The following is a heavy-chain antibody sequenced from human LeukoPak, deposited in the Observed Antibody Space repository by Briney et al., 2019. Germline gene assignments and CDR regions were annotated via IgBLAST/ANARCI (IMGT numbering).Heavy chain of an antibody. Sequence: SETLSLTCAVSGGSISSGGYFWGWIRQPPGKGLEWIGSFYYSGSTYYNPSLKSRVTISVDMSKNQFSMKLSSVTAADTAVYYCASALWFGELELDPWGQGTLVTVSS. CDR2: FYYSGST. J-gene: IGHJ5*02. D-gene: IGHD3-10*01. CDR3: ASALWFGELELDP. CDR1: GGSISSGGYF. V-gene: IGHV4-39*01.